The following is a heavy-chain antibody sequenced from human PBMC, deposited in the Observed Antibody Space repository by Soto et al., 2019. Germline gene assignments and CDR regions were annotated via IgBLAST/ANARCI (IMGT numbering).Heavy chain of an antibody. D-gene: IGHD4-17*01. Sequence: QMHLQESGPGLVKPSETLSLTCTVSGGSVSSGSYYWSWIRQPPGKGLEWIGYIHNSGYTTYSPTLMSRGTKPVHTPQTQFSLRLRSVTSAHTAFYYCARRVRHSTTLTPPYWGQGTLVTVSP. J-gene: IGHJ4*02. CDR2: IHNSGYT. CDR1: GGSVSSGSYY. CDR3: ARRVRHSTTLTPPY. V-gene: IGHV4-61*01.